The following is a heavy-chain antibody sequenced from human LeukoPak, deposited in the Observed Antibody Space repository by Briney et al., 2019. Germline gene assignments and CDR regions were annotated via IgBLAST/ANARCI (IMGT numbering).Heavy chain of an antibody. CDR3: ARQYISGQWYFDY. CDR2: ISSRSSYI. J-gene: IGHJ4*02. D-gene: IGHD5-18*01. Sequence: GGSLRLSCAASGFTFSTYIMNWVRQTPGKGLEWVSSISSRSSYIYYADSVKGRFTISRDNSKNTLYLQMNSLIPEDTAVYYCARQYISGQWYFDYWGQGTLVTVSS. V-gene: IGHV3-21*01. CDR1: GFTFSTYI.